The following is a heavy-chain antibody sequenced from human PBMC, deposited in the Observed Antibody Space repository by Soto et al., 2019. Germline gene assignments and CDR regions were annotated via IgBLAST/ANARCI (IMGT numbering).Heavy chain of an antibody. CDR1: CGSVSSCSYY. J-gene: IGHJ4*02. CDR3: ARGHSSGYYPYY. D-gene: IGHD3-22*01. Sequence: SETLSLTCTVSCGSVSSCSYYWSWIRQPPGKGLEWIGYIYYSGSTNYNPSLKSRVTISVDTSKNQFSLKLSSVTAADTAVYYCARGHSSGYYPYYWGQGTLVTVS. CDR2: IYYSGST. V-gene: IGHV4-61*01.